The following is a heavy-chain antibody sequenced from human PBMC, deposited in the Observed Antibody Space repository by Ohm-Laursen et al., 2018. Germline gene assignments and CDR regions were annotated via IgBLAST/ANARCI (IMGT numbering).Heavy chain of an antibody. D-gene: IGHD3-22*01. V-gene: IGHV3-48*01. J-gene: IGHJ4*02. CDR2: ISSSGSTI. Sequence: SLRLSCAASGFTFSTYSMNWVRQAPGKGLEWVSYISSSGSTIYYADSVKGRFTISRDNSKNTLYLQMNSLRAEDTAVYYCAKNHYYDSSGYYYADYWGQGTLVTVSS. CDR1: GFTFSTYS. CDR3: AKNHYYDSSGYYYADY.